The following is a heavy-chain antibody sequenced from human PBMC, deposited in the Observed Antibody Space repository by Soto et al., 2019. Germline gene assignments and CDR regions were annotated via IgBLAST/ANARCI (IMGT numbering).Heavy chain of an antibody. J-gene: IGHJ3*02. CDR2: INWNGGST. V-gene: IGHV3-20*01. CDR3: ASSPGRETRDDAFDI. Sequence: GGSLRLSCAASGFTFDDYGMSWVRQAPGKGLEWVSGINWNGGSTGYADSVKGRFTISRDNAKNSLYLQMNSLRAEDTALYHCASSPGRETRDDAFDIWGQGTMVTVSS. CDR1: GFTFDDYG.